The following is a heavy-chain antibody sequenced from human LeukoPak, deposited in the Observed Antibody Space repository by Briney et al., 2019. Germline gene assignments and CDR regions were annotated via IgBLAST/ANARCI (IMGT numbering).Heavy chain of an antibody. J-gene: IGHJ5*02. Sequence: PGGSLRLSCAASGFIVNYNYMSWVRQAPGKGLEWVSVIYSGGSTYYADSVKGRFTISRDNSKNMVYLQMKSLRVEDTAVYYCARVKVGITYWFDPWAREPWSPSPQ. CDR1: GFIVNYNY. D-gene: IGHD1-26*01. CDR3: ARVKVGITYWFDP. V-gene: IGHV3-66*01. CDR2: IYSGGST.